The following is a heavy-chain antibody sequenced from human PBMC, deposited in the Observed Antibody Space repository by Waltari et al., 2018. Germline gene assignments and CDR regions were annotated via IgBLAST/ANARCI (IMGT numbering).Heavy chain of an antibody. CDR3: AGRHRYDSSGYRDY. CDR1: GGSFSGYS. Sequence: QVQLQQWGAGLLKPSETLSLTCAVYGGSFSGYSWSWIRQPPGKGLEWIGEINHSGSTNYNPSLKSRVTISVDTSKNQFSLKLSSVTAADTAVYYCAGRHRYDSSGYRDYWGQGTLVTVSS. J-gene: IGHJ4*02. V-gene: IGHV4-34*01. D-gene: IGHD3-22*01. CDR2: INHSGST.